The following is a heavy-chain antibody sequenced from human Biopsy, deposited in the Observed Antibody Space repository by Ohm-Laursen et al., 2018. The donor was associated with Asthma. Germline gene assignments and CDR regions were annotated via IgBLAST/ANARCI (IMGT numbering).Heavy chain of an antibody. Sequence: GTLSLTCTVSGGSMTPTSHYWDWIRQAPGKGLEWIGYISYGGKTSYNPSLKNRVTISRDTSKNQFSLRLTSVTAADTAVYFCARRITIFGVAQKDHGMGAWGQGTTVIVSS. D-gene: IGHD3-3*01. J-gene: IGHJ6*02. V-gene: IGHV4-39*01. CDR2: ISYGGKT. CDR3: ARRITIFGVAQKDHGMGA. CDR1: GGSMTPTSHY.